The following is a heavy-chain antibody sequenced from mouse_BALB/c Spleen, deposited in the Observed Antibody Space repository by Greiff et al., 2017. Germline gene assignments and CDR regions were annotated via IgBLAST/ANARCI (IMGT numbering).Heavy chain of an antibody. CDR1: GYTFSSYW. CDR3: ARGEITHAMDY. J-gene: IGHJ4*01. CDR2: ILPGSGST. D-gene: IGHD2-4*01. V-gene: IGHV1-9*01. Sequence: VQLQQSGAELAKPGASVKISCKATGYTFSSYWIEWVKQRPGRGLEWIGEILPGSGSTNYNEKFKGKATFTADTSSNTAYMQLSSLTSEDSAVYYCARGEITHAMDYWGQGTSVTVSS.